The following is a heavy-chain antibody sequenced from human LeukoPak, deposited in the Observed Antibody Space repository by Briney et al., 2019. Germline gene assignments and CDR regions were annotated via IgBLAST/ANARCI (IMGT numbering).Heavy chain of an antibody. CDR2: ISISRSTI. V-gene: IGHV3-11*01. CDR1: GFTFSDYY. CDR3: ARGAFQCSGGSCYTGGADNYYYYYYGMDV. Sequence: GGSLRLSCAASGFTFSDYYISWIRQAPGKGLEWVSYISISRSTIYYADSVKGRFTISRDNAKNSLYLQMNSLSAEDTAVYYCARGAFQCSGGSCYTGGADNYYYYYYGMDVWGQGTTVTVSS. J-gene: IGHJ6*02. D-gene: IGHD2-15*01.